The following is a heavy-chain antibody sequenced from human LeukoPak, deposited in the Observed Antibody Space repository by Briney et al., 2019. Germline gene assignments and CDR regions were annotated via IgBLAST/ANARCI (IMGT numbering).Heavy chain of an antibody. Sequence: SETLSLTCTVSGGSISSGSYYWSWIRQPAGKGLEWIGRIYTSGSTNYNPSLKSRVTISVDTSKNQFSLKLSSVTAADTAVYYCARERVPSYYGSGSPLGVDVWGKGTTVTISS. J-gene: IGHJ6*04. CDR1: GGSISSGSYY. D-gene: IGHD3-10*01. CDR2: IYTSGST. V-gene: IGHV4-61*02. CDR3: ARERVPSYYGSGSPLGVDV.